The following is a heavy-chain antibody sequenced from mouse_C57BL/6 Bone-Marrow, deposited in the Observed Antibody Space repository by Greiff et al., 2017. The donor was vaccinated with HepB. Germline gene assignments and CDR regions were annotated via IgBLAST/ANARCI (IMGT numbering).Heavy chain of an antibody. CDR2: ISSGSSTI. V-gene: IGHV5-17*01. D-gene: IGHD1-1*01. J-gene: IGHJ2*01. CDR3: ARGRNYYGDY. Sequence: EVHLVESGGGLVKPGGSLKLSCAASGFTFSDYGMHWVRQAPEKGLEWVAYISSGSSTIYYADTVKGRFTISRDNAKNTLFLQMTSLRSEDTAMYYCARGRNYYGDYWGQGTTLTVSS. CDR1: GFTFSDYG.